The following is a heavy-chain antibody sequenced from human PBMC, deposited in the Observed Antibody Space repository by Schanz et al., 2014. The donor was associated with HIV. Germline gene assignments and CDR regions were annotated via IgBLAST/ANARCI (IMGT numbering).Heavy chain of an antibody. J-gene: IGHJ4*02. D-gene: IGHD3-9*01. CDR1: GFTFGTKW. Sequence: EVQLVESGGGLVQPGGSLRLSCTASGFTFGTKWMYWVRQAPGKGLEWVSGISWNSGSIGYADSVKGRFTISRDNAKNSLYLQMNSLRAEDTALYYCAKETEQLRYLGYFDYWGQGTLVTVSS. CDR2: ISWNSGSI. CDR3: AKETEQLRYLGYFDY. V-gene: IGHV3-9*01.